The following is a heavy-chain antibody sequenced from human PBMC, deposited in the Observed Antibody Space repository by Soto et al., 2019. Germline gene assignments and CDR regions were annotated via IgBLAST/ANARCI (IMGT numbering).Heavy chain of an antibody. V-gene: IGHV3-74*01. CDR3: TRVGGSVSGMDV. Sequence: EVQLVESGGGLVQPGGSLRLSCAASGFTFSIYWMHWVRQAPGKGPVWVSRNDNAGSSARYADSVKGRFTISRDNAKNTVYLQMNSLRAEDTAVYYCTRVGGSVSGMDVWGQGTTVTVSS. CDR1: GFTFSIYW. J-gene: IGHJ6*02. CDR2: NDNAGSSA. D-gene: IGHD1-26*01.